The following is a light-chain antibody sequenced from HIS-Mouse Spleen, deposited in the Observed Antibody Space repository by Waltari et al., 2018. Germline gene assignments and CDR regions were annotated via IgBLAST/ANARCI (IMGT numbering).Light chain of an antibody. CDR1: SSDVGCDNL. V-gene: IGLV2-23*01. CDR2: EGS. Sequence: QSALTQPASVSGSPGQSITISCTGTSSDVGCDNLVSWYQQHPGKAPKPRIYEGSKRPSGVSNRFSGSKSGNTASLTISGLQAEDEADYYCCSYAGSSTYWVFGGGTKLTVL. J-gene: IGLJ3*02. CDR3: CSYAGSSTYWV.